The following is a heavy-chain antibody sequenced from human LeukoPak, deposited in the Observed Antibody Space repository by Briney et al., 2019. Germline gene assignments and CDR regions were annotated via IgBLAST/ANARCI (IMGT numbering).Heavy chain of an antibody. CDR1: GFTFSGYW. Sequence: PGGSLRLSCAASGFTFSGYWMHWVRQAPGRGLVRVSRMNRDGSITTYADSVKGRFTISRDNAKNTLYLQMNSLRAEDTAVYYCARALASEDNYWGQGTLVIVSS. J-gene: IGHJ4*02. D-gene: IGHD5-12*01. CDR3: ARALASEDNY. CDR2: MNRDGSIT. V-gene: IGHV3-74*01.